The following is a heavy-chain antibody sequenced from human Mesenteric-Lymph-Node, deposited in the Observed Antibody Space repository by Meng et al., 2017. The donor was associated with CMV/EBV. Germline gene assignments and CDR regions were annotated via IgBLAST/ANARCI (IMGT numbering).Heavy chain of an antibody. D-gene: IGHD3-3*01. CDR3: ARASGSYDFWSGPATFDY. Sequence: GESLKISCAASGSTFSSYSMNWVRQAPGKGLEWVSSISSSSSYIYYADSVKGRFTISRDNAKNSLYLQMNSLRAEDTAVYYCARASGSYDFWSGPATFDYWGQGTLVTVSS. V-gene: IGHV3-21*01. CDR2: ISSSSSYI. J-gene: IGHJ4*02. CDR1: GSTFSSYS.